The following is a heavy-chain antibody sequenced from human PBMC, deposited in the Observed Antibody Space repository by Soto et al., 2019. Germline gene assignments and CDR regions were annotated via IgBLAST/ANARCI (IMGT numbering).Heavy chain of an antibody. CDR2: ISSSSSYI. Sequence: EVQLVESGGGLVKPGGSLRLSCAASGFTFSSYSMNWVRQAPGKGLEWVSSISSSSSYIYYAYSVKGRFTISRDNAKNSLYLQMNSLRAEDTAVYYCARETHWPGYSIDYWGQGTLVTVSS. V-gene: IGHV3-21*01. CDR3: ARETHWPGYSIDY. J-gene: IGHJ4*02. CDR1: GFTFSSYS. D-gene: IGHD6-13*01.